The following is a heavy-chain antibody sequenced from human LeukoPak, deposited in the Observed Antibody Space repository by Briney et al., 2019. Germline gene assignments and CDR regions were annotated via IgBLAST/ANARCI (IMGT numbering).Heavy chain of an antibody. CDR1: GGSISSSSYY. Sequence: SETLSLTCTVSGGSISSSSYYWGWIRQPPGKGLEWIGYIYDTGITNYNPSLKSRVTMSVDTSKNQFSLKLSSVTAADTAVYYCARDSHYYDSSPNWFDPWGQGTLVTASS. D-gene: IGHD3-22*01. CDR3: ARDSHYYDSSPNWFDP. CDR2: IYDTGIT. J-gene: IGHJ5*02. V-gene: IGHV4-61*05.